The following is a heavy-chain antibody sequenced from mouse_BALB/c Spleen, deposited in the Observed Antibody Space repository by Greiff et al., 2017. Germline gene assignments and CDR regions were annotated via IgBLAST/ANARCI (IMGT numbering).Heavy chain of an antibody. CDR2: ISYSGST. V-gene: IGHV3-2*02. CDR1: GYSITSDYA. Sequence: EVKLMESGPGLVKPSQSLSLTCTVTGYSITSDYAWNWIRQFPGNKLEWMGYISYSGSTSYNPSLKSRISITRDTSKNQFFLQLNSVTTEDTATYYCAIWGLLRVAYCGQGTLVTVSA. D-gene: IGHD2-3*01. CDR3: AIWGLLRVAY. J-gene: IGHJ3*01.